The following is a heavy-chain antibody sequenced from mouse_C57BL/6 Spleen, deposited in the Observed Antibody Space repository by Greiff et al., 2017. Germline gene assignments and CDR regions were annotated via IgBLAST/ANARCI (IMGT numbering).Heavy chain of an antibody. CDR2: IWSGGST. CDR3: ASYSNYRYFDV. CDR1: GFSLTSYG. D-gene: IGHD2-5*01. V-gene: IGHV2-2*01. J-gene: IGHJ1*03. Sequence: VQLQESGPGLVQPSQSLSITCTVSGFSLTSYGVHWVRQSPGKGLEWLGVIWSGGSTDYNAAFISRLSISKDNSKSQVFFKMNSLQADDTAIYYCASYSNYRYFDVWGTGTTVTVSS.